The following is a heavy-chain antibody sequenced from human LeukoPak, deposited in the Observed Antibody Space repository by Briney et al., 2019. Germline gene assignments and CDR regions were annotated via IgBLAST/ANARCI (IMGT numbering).Heavy chain of an antibody. CDR3: AAEDDYVWKSYRSLDI. CDR2: IVVGSGNT. D-gene: IGHD3-16*02. CDR1: GFTFSDSA. Sequence: ASAKVSCKPSGFTFSDSAMQWGRQARGQRLEGIGWIVVGSGNTNYAQKFQGRVTITRDMSTSTVYMDLSSLRSEDTAVYYCAAEDDYVWKSYRSLDIWGQGTMVTVSS. V-gene: IGHV1-58*02. J-gene: IGHJ3*02.